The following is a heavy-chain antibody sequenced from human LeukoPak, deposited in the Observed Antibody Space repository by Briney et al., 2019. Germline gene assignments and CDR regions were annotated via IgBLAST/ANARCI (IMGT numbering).Heavy chain of an antibody. J-gene: IGHJ4*02. CDR3: ASDSSGYYGY. Sequence: SETLSLTCTVSGGSISSSSYYWGWIRQPPGKGLEWIGSIYYSGSIYHNPSLKSRVTISVDTSKNQFSLKLSSVTAADTAVYYCASDSSGYYGYWGQGTLVTVSS. CDR2: IYYSGSI. CDR1: GGSISSSSYY. D-gene: IGHD3-22*01. V-gene: IGHV4-39*07.